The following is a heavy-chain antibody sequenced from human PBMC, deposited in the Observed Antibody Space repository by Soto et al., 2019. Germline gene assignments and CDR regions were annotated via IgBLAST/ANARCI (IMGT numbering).Heavy chain of an antibody. CDR1: GYTFTSYD. J-gene: IGHJ4*02. CDR3: ASVSWYSSGWYVPDCDY. CDR2: MNPNSGNT. D-gene: IGHD6-19*01. Sequence: QVQLVQSGAEVKKPGASVKVSCKASGYTFTSYDINWVRQATGQGLEWMGWMNPNSGNTGYAQKFQGRVTMTRNTSIIIGYMELGSLRSEDMAVYYCASVSWYSSGWYVPDCDYWGQGTLVTVSS. V-gene: IGHV1-8*01.